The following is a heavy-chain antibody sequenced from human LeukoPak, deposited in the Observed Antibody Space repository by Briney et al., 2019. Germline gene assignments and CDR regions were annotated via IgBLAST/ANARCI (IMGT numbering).Heavy chain of an antibody. V-gene: IGHV4-39*01. J-gene: IGHJ4*02. D-gene: IGHD4-11*01. CDR2: IYYSGST. CDR3: VGHLPYSNYCNY. Sequence: ASETLSLTCTVSGSSISSSSYYWGWIRQPPGTGLEWIASIYYSGSTYYNPSLKSRVTISVDTSRNQFSLKLNSVTAADTAVYYCVGHLPYSNYCNYWGQGTLVTVSS. CDR1: GSSISSSSYY.